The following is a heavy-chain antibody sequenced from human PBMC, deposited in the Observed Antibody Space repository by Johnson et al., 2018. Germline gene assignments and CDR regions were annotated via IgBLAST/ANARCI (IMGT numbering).Heavy chain of an antibody. CDR2: IRDSGSGGTT. Sequence: VQLVESGGGVVQPGRSLRLSCTTSGFTFGDYGMSWFRQAPGKGPEWVSFIRDSGSGGTTEYAASVKDRFTISRDDSKSIAYLQMDSLKIEDTAVYYCVRGYATHFYWGQGTLVTVSS. D-gene: IGHD3-16*01. V-gene: IGHV3-49*03. CDR3: VRGYATHFY. CDR1: GFTFGDYG. J-gene: IGHJ4*02.